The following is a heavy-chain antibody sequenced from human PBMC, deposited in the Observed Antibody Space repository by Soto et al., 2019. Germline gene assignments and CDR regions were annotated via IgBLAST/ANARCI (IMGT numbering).Heavy chain of an antibody. J-gene: IGHJ4*02. V-gene: IGHV4-34*01. CDR1: GGSFSGYY. CDR3: ARGHNPPGGQQLDY. D-gene: IGHD6-13*01. Sequence: SETLSLTCAVYGGSFSGYYWSWIRQPPGKGLEWIGEINHSGSTNYNPSLKSRVTISVDTSKNQFSLTLSSVTAADTSVHYCARGHNPPGGQQLDYWGQGTLVTVSS. CDR2: INHSGST.